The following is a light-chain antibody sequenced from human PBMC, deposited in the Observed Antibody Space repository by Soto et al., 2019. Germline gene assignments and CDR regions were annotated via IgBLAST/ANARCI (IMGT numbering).Light chain of an antibody. CDR1: SSNIGAGYD. V-gene: IGLV1-40*01. CDR2: GNS. Sequence: QSVLTQPPSVSGAPGQRVTISCTGSSSNIGAGYDVHWYQQLPGTAPKLLIYGNSNRPSGVPDRFSGSKSGTSASLAITGLQAEDVADYYCQSYDSSLIASYVFGTGTKVTV. CDR3: QSYDSSLIASYV. J-gene: IGLJ1*01.